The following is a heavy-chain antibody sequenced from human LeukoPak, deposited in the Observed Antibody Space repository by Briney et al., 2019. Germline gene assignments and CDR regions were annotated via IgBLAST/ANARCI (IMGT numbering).Heavy chain of an antibody. CDR2: VKTKADGGTT. Sequence: GGSLRLSCAGSGFTFSTAWMIWVRQAPGKGLEWAGRVKTKADGGTTDYAAPVKGRFTITRDDSKNTVHLQMNSLKTEDTAVYYCTTEDFWGQGTLVTVSS. D-gene: IGHD3/OR15-3a*01. J-gene: IGHJ3*01. CDR3: TTEDF. CDR1: GFTFSTAW. V-gene: IGHV3-15*01.